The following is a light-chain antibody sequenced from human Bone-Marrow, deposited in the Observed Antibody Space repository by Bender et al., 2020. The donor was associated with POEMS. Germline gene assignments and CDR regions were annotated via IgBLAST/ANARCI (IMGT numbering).Light chain of an antibody. V-gene: IGLV6-57*03. J-gene: IGLJ3*02. Sequence: NFMLTQPHSVSESPGKTVTISCTRSSGSIASNYVQWYQQRPGSAPTTVIYEDTERPAGVPDRFSGSKSGNTASLTISGVQAEDEAHYYCWSHAGSGSMVFGGGTRLTVL. CDR1: SGSIASNY. CDR3: WSHAGSGSMV. CDR2: EDT.